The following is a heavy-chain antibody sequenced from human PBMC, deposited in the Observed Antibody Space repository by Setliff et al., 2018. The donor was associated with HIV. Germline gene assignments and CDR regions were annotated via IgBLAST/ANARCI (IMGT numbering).Heavy chain of an antibody. CDR2: LFYNGNT. CDR3: ARVVDADYLDY. CDR1: GGSISNNSYY. Sequence: PSETLSLTCTVSGGSISNNSYYWGWVRQPPGKGLELIGNLFYNGNTYYNPSLKSRVTISVDTSKNQFSLKLSSVTAADTAMYYCARVVDADYLDYWGQGTPVTVSS. D-gene: IGHD2-15*01. V-gene: IGHV4-39*01. J-gene: IGHJ4*02.